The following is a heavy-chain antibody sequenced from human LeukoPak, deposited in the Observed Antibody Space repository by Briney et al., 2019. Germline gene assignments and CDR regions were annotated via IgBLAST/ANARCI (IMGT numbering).Heavy chain of an antibody. CDR1: GFTFGSYG. J-gene: IGHJ4*02. V-gene: IGHV3-30*02. CDR3: AKDLPLIVVVPAAITFDY. Sequence: PGGSLRLSCAASGFTFGSYGMHWVRQAPGKGLEWVAFIRYDGSNKYYADSVKGRFTISGDNSKNTLYLQMNSLRAEDTAVYYCAKDLPLIVVVPAAITFDYWGQGTLVTVSS. CDR2: IRYDGSNK. D-gene: IGHD2-2*02.